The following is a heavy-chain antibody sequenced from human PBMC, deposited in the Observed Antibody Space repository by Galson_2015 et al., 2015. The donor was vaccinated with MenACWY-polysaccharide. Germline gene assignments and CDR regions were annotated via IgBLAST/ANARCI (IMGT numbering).Heavy chain of an antibody. V-gene: IGHV1-2*02. D-gene: IGHD6-19*01. Sequence: SVKVSCKASGYTFSDCYIHWVRQAPGQGLEWMGWINTNGGGTNYEQKYQARVTMTRDTSINTAYMELSRLSSDDTAVYYCTRGGGRYYVDYWGQGTLVTVSS. CDR2: INTNGGGT. J-gene: IGHJ4*02. CDR3: TRGGGRYYVDY. CDR1: GYTFSDCY.